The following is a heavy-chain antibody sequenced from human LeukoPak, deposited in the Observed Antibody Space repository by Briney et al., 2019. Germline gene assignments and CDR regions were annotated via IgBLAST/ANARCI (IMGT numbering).Heavy chain of an antibody. D-gene: IGHD6-13*01. CDR3: ARASGSSWYQAAFDI. CDR2: IKQDGSEK. Sequence: GGSLRLSCAASGFTFSSYWMSWVRQAPGKGLEWVANIKQDGSEKYYVDSVKGRFTISRDNAKNSLYLQMNSLRAEDTAVYYCARASGSSWYQAAFDIWGQGTMVTVSS. CDR1: GFTFSSYW. V-gene: IGHV3-7*01. J-gene: IGHJ3*02.